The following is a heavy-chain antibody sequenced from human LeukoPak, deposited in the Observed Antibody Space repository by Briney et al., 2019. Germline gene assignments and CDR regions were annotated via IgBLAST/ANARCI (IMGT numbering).Heavy chain of an antibody. D-gene: IGHD1/OR15-1a*01. J-gene: IGHJ4*02. CDR2: ISWNGGSI. Sequence: GGSLRLSCAASGFTFDDFAMHWVRQVPGKGLEWVSGISWNGGSIGYADSVEGRSTISRDNAKNSVYLQMDSLRPEDTAFYFCAKDGTSVSRGREHYFDYWGQGTQVTVSS. V-gene: IGHV3-9*01. CDR1: GFTFDDFA. CDR3: AKDGTSVSRGREHYFDY.